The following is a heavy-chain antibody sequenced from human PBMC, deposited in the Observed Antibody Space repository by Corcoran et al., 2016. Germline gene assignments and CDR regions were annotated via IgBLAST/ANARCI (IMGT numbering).Heavy chain of an antibody. Sequence: EVQLVESGGGLVKPGGSLRLSCAASGFTFSSYSMNWVRQAPGKGLEWVSSISSSSSYIYYADSVKGRFTISRDNAKNSLYLQMNSLRAEDTAVYYCAREDPLKGGGPYYWGQGTLVTVSS. V-gene: IGHV3-21*01. CDR1: GFTFSSYS. J-gene: IGHJ4*02. CDR2: ISSSSSYI. CDR3: AREDPLKGGGPYY. D-gene: IGHD2-15*01.